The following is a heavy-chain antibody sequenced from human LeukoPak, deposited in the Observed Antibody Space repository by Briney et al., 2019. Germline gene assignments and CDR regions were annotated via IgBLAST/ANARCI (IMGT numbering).Heavy chain of an antibody. V-gene: IGHV3-30*03. CDR3: ATGDCGGDCYSSYFDY. Sequence: GGSLRLSCAASGFTFSSYGMHWVRQAPGKGLEWVAVISYDGSNKYYADTVKGRFTISRDISKSMLYLQMNSLRDDDTGVYYCATGDCGGDCYSSYFDYWGQGTLVTVSS. CDR1: GFTFSSYG. CDR2: ISYDGSNK. D-gene: IGHD2-21*02. J-gene: IGHJ4*02.